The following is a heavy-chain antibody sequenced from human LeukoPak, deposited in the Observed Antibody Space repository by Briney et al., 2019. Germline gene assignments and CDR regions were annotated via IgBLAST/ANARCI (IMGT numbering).Heavy chain of an antibody. J-gene: IGHJ4*02. Sequence: SETLSLTCTVSSGSINGYYWNWFRQPAGKGLEWIGRIYSSGSTNYNPSLKSRVAISINTYKSYLSLRLTSATAADTAMYYCARDFTADSNGYYDFWGQGTLVTVSS. D-gene: IGHD3-22*01. V-gene: IGHV4-4*07. CDR1: SGSINGYY. CDR2: IYSSGST. CDR3: ARDFTADSNGYYDF.